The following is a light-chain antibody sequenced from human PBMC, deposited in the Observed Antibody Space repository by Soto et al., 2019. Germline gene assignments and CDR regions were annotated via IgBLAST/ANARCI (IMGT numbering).Light chain of an antibody. CDR3: QQSYSTLFT. CDR1: QTVIRY. J-gene: IGKJ3*01. CDR2: AVS. V-gene: IGKV1-39*01. Sequence: IQMTQFPSSLSASVGDRVTITCRAGQTVIRYLNWYQQKPGRAPNLLIFAVSNLQSGVPSRFSGSGSGTEFPLTISDLQPEDFATYYCQQSYSTLFTFGPGTKVEIK.